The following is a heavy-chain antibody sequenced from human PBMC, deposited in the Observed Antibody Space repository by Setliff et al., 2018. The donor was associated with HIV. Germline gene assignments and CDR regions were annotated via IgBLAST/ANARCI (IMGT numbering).Heavy chain of an antibody. CDR2: ISSSSENT. CDR3: AKGQPYDS. J-gene: IGHJ4*02. V-gene: IGHV3-23*01. Sequence: PGGSLRLSCVASGFTFSSFAMCWVRQAPGEGLEWVSAISSSSENTYYADSIKGRFTISRDNSKNTLYLQMNSLRADDMAVYYCAKGQPYDSWGQGALVTVSS. D-gene: IGHD6-13*01. CDR1: GFTFSSFA.